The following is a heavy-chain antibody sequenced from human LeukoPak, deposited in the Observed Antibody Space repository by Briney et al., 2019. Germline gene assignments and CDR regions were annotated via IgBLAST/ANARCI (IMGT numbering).Heavy chain of an antibody. Sequence: GGSLRLSCGASGFTFSSYSMNWVRQAPGKGREWVSSISSSSSYIYYADSVKGRFTISRDNAKNSLYLQMNSLRAEDTAVYYCARDHSHDFWSGYQFVPWGQGTLVTVSS. CDR3: ARDHSHDFWSGYQFVP. J-gene: IGHJ5*02. CDR2: ISSSSSYI. CDR1: GFTFSSYS. D-gene: IGHD3-3*01. V-gene: IGHV3-21*01.